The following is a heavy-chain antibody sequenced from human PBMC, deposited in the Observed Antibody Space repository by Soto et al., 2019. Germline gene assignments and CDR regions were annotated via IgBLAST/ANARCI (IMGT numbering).Heavy chain of an antibody. CDR2: ISSSSSYT. CDR1: GFTFSDYY. V-gene: IGHV3-11*05. Sequence: PGGSLRLSCAASGFTFSDYYMSWIRQAPGKGLEWVSYISSSSSYTNYADSVKGRFTISRDNAKNSLYLQMNSLRAEDTAVYYCARVGFGDSPSGSYGMDVWGQGTTVTVSS. CDR3: ARVGFGDSPSGSYGMDV. D-gene: IGHD3-10*01. J-gene: IGHJ6*02.